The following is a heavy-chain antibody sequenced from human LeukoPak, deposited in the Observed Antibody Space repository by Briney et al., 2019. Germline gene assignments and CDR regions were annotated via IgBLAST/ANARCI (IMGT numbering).Heavy chain of an antibody. J-gene: IGHJ4*02. D-gene: IGHD3-16*02. Sequence: SETLSLTCAVYGGSFSDNYWSWIRQPPGKGLEWIGEINHSGSTNYNPSLKSRVTISVDTSKNQFSLKLSSVTAADTAVYYCARHKNYDYVWGSYRYTSSYYFDYWGQGTLVTVSS. V-gene: IGHV4-34*01. CDR1: GGSFSDNY. CDR2: INHSGST. CDR3: ARHKNYDYVWGSYRYTSSYYFDY.